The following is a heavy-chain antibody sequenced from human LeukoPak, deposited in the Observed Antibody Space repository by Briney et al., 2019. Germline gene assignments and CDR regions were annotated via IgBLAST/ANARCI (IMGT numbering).Heavy chain of an antibody. J-gene: IGHJ3*02. CDR1: GFTFSSYW. CDR2: INSDGSST. D-gene: IGHD6-13*01. Sequence: GGSLRLSCAASGFTFSSYWMHWVRQAPGKGLVWVSRINSDGSSTSYADSVKGRFTISRDNAKNTLYLQMNSLRVGDTAVYYCARGGAAGAHDAFDIWGQGTMVTVSS. CDR3: ARGGAAGAHDAFDI. V-gene: IGHV3-74*01.